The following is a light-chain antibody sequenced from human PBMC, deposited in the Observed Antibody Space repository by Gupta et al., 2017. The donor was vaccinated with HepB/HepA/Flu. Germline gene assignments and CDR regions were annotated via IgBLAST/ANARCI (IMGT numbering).Light chain of an antibody. V-gene: IGKV3-15*01. Sequence: EIVMTQSPATLSVSPGERVSFSCRASQDVHTDLAWMQQKPGQAPKLLFYGASSRANGVPASFIGSGSRTEFTLTITSRQSEDVAVYECQHENNCPWTFGQGTKVEIK. CDR1: QDVHTD. CDR2: GAS. J-gene: IGKJ1*01. CDR3: QHENNCPWT.